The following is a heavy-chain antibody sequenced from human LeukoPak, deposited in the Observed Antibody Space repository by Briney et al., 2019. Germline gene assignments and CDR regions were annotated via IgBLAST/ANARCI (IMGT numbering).Heavy chain of an antibody. J-gene: IGHJ4*02. CDR2: ISSDGSHK. CDR3: AKTVGLYYFDS. D-gene: IGHD1-26*01. V-gene: IGHV3-30*18. CDR1: GFTFTTYG. Sequence: PGGSLRLSCAASGFTFTTYGMHWVRQAPGKGLEWVAVISSDGSHKYYADSVKGRLTISRDNSKKTLSLQMNSLRVEDTAVYYCAKTVGLYYFDSWGQGTLVTVSS.